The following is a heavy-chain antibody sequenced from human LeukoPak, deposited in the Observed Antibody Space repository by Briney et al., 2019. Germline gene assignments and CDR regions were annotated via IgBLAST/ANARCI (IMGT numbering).Heavy chain of an antibody. CDR1: GFTFSSYA. D-gene: IGHD1-7*01. CDR2: ISYDGSNK. CDR3: ARCGITGTIYYYYGMDV. V-gene: IGHV3-30-3*01. J-gene: IGHJ6*02. Sequence: PGGSLRLSCAASGFTFSSYAMHGVRQAPGKGLEWVAVISYDGSNKYYADSVKGRFTISRDNSKNTLYLQMNSLRAEDTAVYYCARCGITGTIYYYYGMDVWGQGTTVTVSS.